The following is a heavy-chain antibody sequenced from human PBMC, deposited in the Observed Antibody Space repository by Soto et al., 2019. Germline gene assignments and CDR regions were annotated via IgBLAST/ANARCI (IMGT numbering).Heavy chain of an antibody. CDR2: IGGEAVST. CDR1: GFIFSNYA. J-gene: IGHJ3*02. D-gene: IGHD1-1*01. Sequence: EVQLLESVGGLVQPGGSLRLSCEASGFIFSNYAMSWVRQGPGKGLEWVSVIGGEAVSTNCADSVKGRCTVSRDNYKNTVYLQLDSLRGDDTAVYYCAKDSTSYNGVYDPFDIWGKGTMVTVSS. CDR3: AKDSTSYNGVYDPFDI. V-gene: IGHV3-23*01.